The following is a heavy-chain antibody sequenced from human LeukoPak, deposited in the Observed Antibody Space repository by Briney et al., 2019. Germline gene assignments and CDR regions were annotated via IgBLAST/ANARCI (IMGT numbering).Heavy chain of an antibody. Sequence: PGGSLRLSCAPSGFTFSDYYMSWIRQAPGRGLEWVSYISSSSSYTNYADSVKGRFTISRDNAKNSLYLQMNSLRAEDTAVYYCVKYGSGSYTADYWGQGTLVTVSS. CDR3: VKYGSGSYTADY. CDR1: GFTFSDYY. V-gene: IGHV3-11*06. D-gene: IGHD3-10*01. CDR2: ISSSSSYT. J-gene: IGHJ4*02.